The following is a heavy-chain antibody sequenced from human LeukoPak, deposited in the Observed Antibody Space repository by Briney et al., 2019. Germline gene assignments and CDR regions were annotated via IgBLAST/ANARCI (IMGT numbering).Heavy chain of an antibody. CDR3: ASGFGFGPDY. D-gene: IGHD3-10*01. Sequence: GASVKVSCKASGGTFSSYAISWVRQAPGQGLEWMGRIIPILGIANYAQKFQGRVTTTADKSTSTAYMELSSLRSEDTAVYYCASGFGFGPDYWGQGTLVTVSS. V-gene: IGHV1-69*04. J-gene: IGHJ4*02. CDR1: GGTFSSYA. CDR2: IIPILGIA.